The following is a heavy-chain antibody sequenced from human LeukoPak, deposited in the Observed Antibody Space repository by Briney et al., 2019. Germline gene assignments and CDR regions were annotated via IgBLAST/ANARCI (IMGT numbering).Heavy chain of an antibody. Sequence: SVKVSCKASGGAFGSYTISWVRQAPGQGLEWMGRIIPILGIANYAQKFQGRVAITADKSTSTAYMELSSLRSEDTAVYYCARDRSIVPAATDDAFDIWGQGTMVTVSS. V-gene: IGHV1-69*04. CDR1: GGAFGSYT. CDR3: ARDRSIVPAATDDAFDI. J-gene: IGHJ3*02. CDR2: IIPILGIA. D-gene: IGHD2-2*01.